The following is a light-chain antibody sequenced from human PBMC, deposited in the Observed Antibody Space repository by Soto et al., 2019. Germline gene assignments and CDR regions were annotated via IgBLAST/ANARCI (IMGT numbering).Light chain of an antibody. CDR2: GAS. J-gene: IGKJ4*01. Sequence: EILMPQSPSTLSVSPGGRSTLSCKSSESISDNLAWYQHRPGQSPRLLIYGASTRATGIPARFSGSGSGTDFTLTISSLLSEDFAVYYCHQYYKWPLTFGGGTKVDIK. CDR1: ESISDN. V-gene: IGKV3-15*01. CDR3: HQYYKWPLT.